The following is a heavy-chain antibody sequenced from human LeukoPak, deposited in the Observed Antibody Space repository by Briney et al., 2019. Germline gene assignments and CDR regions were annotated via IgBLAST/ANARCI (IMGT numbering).Heavy chain of an antibody. V-gene: IGHV3-30*02. D-gene: IGHD5-12*01. J-gene: IGHJ6*03. Sequence: PGGSLRLSCAASGFSFISYGMYWVRQAPGKGLESVAFIRYDGSNKYYADSVKGRFTVSRDNSKNTLHLQMKSLRAEDTAVYYCAKGGGYEAQYYYYYLDVWGKGTTVTISS. CDR2: IRYDGSNK. CDR1: GFSFISYG. CDR3: AKGGGYEAQYYYYYLDV.